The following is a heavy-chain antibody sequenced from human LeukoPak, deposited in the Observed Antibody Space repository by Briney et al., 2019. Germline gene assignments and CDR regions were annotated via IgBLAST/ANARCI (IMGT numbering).Heavy chain of an antibody. Sequence: VASVKVSCKASGGTFSSYAISWVRQAPGQGLEWMGRIIPILGIANYAQKFQGRVTITADKSTSTAYMGLSSLRSEDTAVYYCAREEDVVVVADTGAFDIWGQGTMVTVSS. V-gene: IGHV1-69*04. CDR2: IIPILGIA. D-gene: IGHD2-15*01. CDR1: GGTFSSYA. J-gene: IGHJ3*02. CDR3: AREEDVVVVADTGAFDI.